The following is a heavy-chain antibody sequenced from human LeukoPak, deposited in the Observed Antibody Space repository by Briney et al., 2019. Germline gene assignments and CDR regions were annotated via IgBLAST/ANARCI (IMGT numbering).Heavy chain of an antibody. CDR1: GGSMNIHF. J-gene: IGHJ5*01. Sequence: SETLSLTCTVSGGSMNIHFWSWIRQSAGKGLEWIGRISSSGTTKYNPPLKSRVIMSIDTSKNQFSLKVTSVTAADTAVYYCVRDVPPYSEMYGWFDSWGQGSLVTVSS. D-gene: IGHD4-11*01. CDR2: ISSSGTT. CDR3: VRDVPPYSEMYGWFDS. V-gene: IGHV4-4*07.